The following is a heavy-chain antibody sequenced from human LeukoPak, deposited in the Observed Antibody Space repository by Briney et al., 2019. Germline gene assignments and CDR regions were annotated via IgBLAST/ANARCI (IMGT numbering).Heavy chain of an antibody. J-gene: IGHJ4*02. D-gene: IGHD3-16*01. V-gene: IGHV4-59*08. CDR2: IDYSGST. CDR3: ARLNGGS. Sequence: PSETLSLTCTVSGGSISSYYWSWIRQPPGKGLEWIGYIDYSGSTDYNPSLKGRVNISVDTSKNQFSLKLSSVTAADTAVYYCARLNGGSWGQGTLVTVSS. CDR1: GGSISSYY.